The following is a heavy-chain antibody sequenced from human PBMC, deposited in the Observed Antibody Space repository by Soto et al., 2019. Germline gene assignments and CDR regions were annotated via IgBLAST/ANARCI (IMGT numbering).Heavy chain of an antibody. CDR1: GFTFNNDG. J-gene: IGHJ6*02. CDR2: IWHDGSNS. D-gene: IGHD6-13*01. CDR3: ARRQISPPTRGAANARGGMDV. Sequence: QVQLVESGGGVVQPGRSLRLSCAASGFTFNNDGMHWVRQAPGTGLEWLAVIWHDGSNSSYANSVKGRFTISRDNSKNTLYLQMSSLRAEDTAVYYCARRQISPPTRGAANARGGMDVWGQGTTVTVSS. V-gene: IGHV3-33*01.